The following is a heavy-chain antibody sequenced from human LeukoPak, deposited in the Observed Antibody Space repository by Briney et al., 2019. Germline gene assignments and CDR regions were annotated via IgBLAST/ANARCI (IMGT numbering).Heavy chain of an antibody. CDR1: GYTFTAYY. J-gene: IGHJ5*02. V-gene: IGHV1-2*02. CDR3: ARTDIQLVAFNWFDP. CDR2: INPYSGGT. D-gene: IGHD5-18*01. Sequence: ASVKVSCKASGYTFTAYYMNWLRQAPGQGLEWMGWINPYSGGTNYAQKFQGRVTVTRDTSISTASMEMSRLRSDDTAVYYCARTDIQLVAFNWFDPWGQGTLVTVSS.